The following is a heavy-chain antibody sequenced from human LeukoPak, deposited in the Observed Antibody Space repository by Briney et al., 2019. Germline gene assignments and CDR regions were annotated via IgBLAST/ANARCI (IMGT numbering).Heavy chain of an antibody. D-gene: IGHD6-13*01. V-gene: IGHV1-2*04. Sequence: ASVKVSCKASGYTFTGYYMHWVRQAPGQGLEWMGWINPNSGGTNYAQKFQGWVTMTRDTSISTAYMELSRLTSDDTAVYYCARGKAAGSPYDAFDIWGQGTMVTVSS. CDR2: INPNSGGT. CDR3: ARGKAAGSPYDAFDI. J-gene: IGHJ3*02. CDR1: GYTFTGYY.